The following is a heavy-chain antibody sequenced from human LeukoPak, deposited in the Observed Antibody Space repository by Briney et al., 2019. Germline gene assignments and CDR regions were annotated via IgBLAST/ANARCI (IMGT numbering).Heavy chain of an antibody. CDR1: GGTFSSYA. V-gene: IGHV1-69*05. CDR3: AREYYYDSSGYTSYYFDY. CDR2: IIPIFGTA. D-gene: IGHD3-22*01. J-gene: IGHJ4*02. Sequence: SVKVSCKASGGTFSSYAISWVRQAPGQGLEWMGGIIPIFGTANYAQKFQGRVTITTDESTSTAYMKLSSLRSEDTAVYYCAREYYYDSSGYTSYYFDYWGQGTLVTVSS.